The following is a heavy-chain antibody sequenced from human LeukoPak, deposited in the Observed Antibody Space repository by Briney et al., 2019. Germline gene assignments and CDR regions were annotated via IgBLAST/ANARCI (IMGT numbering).Heavy chain of an antibody. CDR3: ATTRFLEWLSSYYFDY. CDR1: GYTFTGYY. Sequence: GASVKVSCKASGYTFTGYYMHWVRQAPGQGLEWMGWINPNSGGTNYAQKFQGRVTMTRDTSISTAYMELSRLRSDDTAVYYCATTRFLEWLSSYYFDYWGQGTLVTVSS. CDR2: INPNSGGT. J-gene: IGHJ4*02. V-gene: IGHV1-2*02. D-gene: IGHD3-3*01.